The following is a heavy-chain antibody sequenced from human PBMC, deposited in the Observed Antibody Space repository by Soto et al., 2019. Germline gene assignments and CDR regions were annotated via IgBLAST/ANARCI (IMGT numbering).Heavy chain of an antibody. CDR1: GLSLSTSGVG. CDR2: IYCDDDK. V-gene: IGHV2-5*02. Sequence: QITLKESGPTLVKPTQALTLTCTFSGLSLSTSGVGVGWIRQPPGKALEWLALIYCDDDKRYSPSLRSSLTIPKYASKNQVILTMTHIYPVNTATYDSAHSSDFWSGYYLAGYWVAPWGQGSLVTVSS. J-gene: IGHJ5*02. D-gene: IGHD3-3*01. CDR3: AHSSDFWSGYYLAGYWVAP.